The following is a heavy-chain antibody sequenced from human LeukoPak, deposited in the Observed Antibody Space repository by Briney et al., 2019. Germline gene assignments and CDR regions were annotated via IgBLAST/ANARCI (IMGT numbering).Heavy chain of an antibody. D-gene: IGHD3-3*01. J-gene: IGHJ4*02. CDR2: IKSKTDGGTT. V-gene: IGHV3-15*01. Sequence: GGSLRLSCAASGFTFSNAWMSWVRQAPGKGLEWVGRIKSKTDGGTTDYAAPVKGRFTISRDDSKNTLYLQMNSLKTEDTAVYHCTTNTGLFGVVTLDYWGQGTLVTVSS. CDR3: TTNTGLFGVVTLDY. CDR1: GFTFSNAW.